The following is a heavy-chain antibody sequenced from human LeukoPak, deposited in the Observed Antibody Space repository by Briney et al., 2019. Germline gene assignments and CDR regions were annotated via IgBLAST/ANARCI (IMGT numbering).Heavy chain of an antibody. Sequence: GGSLRLSCAASGFTISNNYMNWVRQAPGKGLEWVSVIYNGGNTDYADSVKGRFTISRDNSKNTLYLQMNSLRAEDTAVYYCAKGGKYDRGKFDYWGQGTLVTVSS. V-gene: IGHV3-53*01. D-gene: IGHD3-22*01. CDR3: AKGGKYDRGKFDY. CDR1: GFTISNNY. J-gene: IGHJ4*02. CDR2: IYNGGNT.